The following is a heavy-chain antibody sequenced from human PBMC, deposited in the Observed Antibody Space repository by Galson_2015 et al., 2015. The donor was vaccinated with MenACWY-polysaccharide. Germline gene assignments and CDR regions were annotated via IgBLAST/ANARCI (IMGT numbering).Heavy chain of an antibody. D-gene: IGHD2-8*02. V-gene: IGHV3-15*01. CDR3: STVDGHTTGFDY. CDR1: GFIFSNAW. CDR2: IKSRPNGGTI. Sequence: SLRLSCAGSGFIFSNAWMNWVRQAPGKGLEWVGRIKSRPNGGTIEYAAPVKGRFTISRDDSKNTVYVQMNSLKTEDTAVYYCSTVDGHTTGFDYWCQGALVIVSS. J-gene: IGHJ4*02.